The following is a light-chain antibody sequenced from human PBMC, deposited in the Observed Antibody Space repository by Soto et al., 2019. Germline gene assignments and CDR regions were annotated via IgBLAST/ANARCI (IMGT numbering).Light chain of an antibody. CDR1: QTIDNY. J-gene: IGKJ4*01. CDR3: QQRKDWPLT. CDR2: DGF. Sequence: EIVLTQSPATLSLSPGERATLSCRASQTIDNYLHWYQHKPGQAPRLLIYDGFYRAAGVPARFSGVGSGTDLTLTISSLQPEDFAFYYCQQRKDWPLTFGGGTRVEI. V-gene: IGKV3-11*01.